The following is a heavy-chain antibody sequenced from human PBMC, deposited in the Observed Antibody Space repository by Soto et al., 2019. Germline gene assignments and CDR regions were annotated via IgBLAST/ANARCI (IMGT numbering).Heavy chain of an antibody. CDR3: VKDRSDTWSFDN. V-gene: IGHV3-30*18. J-gene: IGHJ4*02. CDR2: VSHDGTLY. CDR1: GFIYSSCA. Sequence: QVQLVESGGGVVQPGRSLRLSCSASGFIYSSCAMHWVRQVPGKGLEWLAVVSHDGTLYPYADSVRGRFTISRDNSRKMLYLQMNRLSPDDTAVYYCVKDRSDTWSFDNWGQGTLVTVSS. D-gene: IGHD2-8*02.